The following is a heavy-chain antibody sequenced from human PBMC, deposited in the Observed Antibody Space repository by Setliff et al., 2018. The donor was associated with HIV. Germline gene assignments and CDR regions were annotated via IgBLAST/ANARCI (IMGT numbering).Heavy chain of an antibody. CDR1: GGTFSRYT. J-gene: IGHJ4*02. D-gene: IGHD3-22*01. Sequence: GASVKVSCKASGGTFSRYTISWVRQAPGQGLEWMGGIIPIFGTTNYAQRFQGRVSITADASTSTAYMELSSLRSEDTAMYFCARDNYYDTSGAISYWGQGTMVTVSS. CDR3: ARDNYYDTSGAISY. CDR2: IIPIFGTT. V-gene: IGHV1-69*13.